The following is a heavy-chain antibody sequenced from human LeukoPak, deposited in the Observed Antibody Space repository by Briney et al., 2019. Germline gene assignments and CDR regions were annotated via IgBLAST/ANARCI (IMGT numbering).Heavy chain of an antibody. CDR2: MYTGGTT. J-gene: IGHJ4*02. CDR3: AKDEATSGGGLAS. Sequence: GRSLRLSCAASGFTVRGTHMSCVRQAPGKGLEWFSDMYTGGTTYYADYVMGRFTVSRGNARNTVFLHMNSLRVDDTAVYYCAKDEATSGGGLASWGQGTLVTVSS. CDR1: GFTVRGTH. V-gene: IGHV3-53*01. D-gene: IGHD3-16*01.